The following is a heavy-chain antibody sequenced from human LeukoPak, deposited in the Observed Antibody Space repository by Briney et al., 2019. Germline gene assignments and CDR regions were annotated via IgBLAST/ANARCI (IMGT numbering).Heavy chain of an antibody. D-gene: IGHD6-13*01. CDR2: MWYDGSNE. CDR1: GFAFSRYG. V-gene: IGHV3-33*01. J-gene: IGHJ5*02. CDR3: AREPTIAATGTHWFAP. Sequence: GRSLRLSCAASGFAFSRYGMHWLRQAPGTGLEWVAVMWYDGSNEAYADSVRGRFTISRDNSENRLYLQMSSLRVEDTAVYYCAREPTIAATGTHWFAPWGQGTLVTVSS.